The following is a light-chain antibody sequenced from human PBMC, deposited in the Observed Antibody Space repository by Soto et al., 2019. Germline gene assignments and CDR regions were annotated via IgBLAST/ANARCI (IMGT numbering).Light chain of an antibody. Sequence: QSVLTQPASVSGSPGQSITISCTGTSSDVGAYNYVSWYQQHAGKAPKLIIHEVTNRPSGVSHRFSGSKSGNTASLTISGLQAEEEADYYCSSYTGSTDYVFGTGTKVTVL. CDR1: SSDVGAYNY. CDR2: EVT. J-gene: IGLJ1*01. V-gene: IGLV2-14*01. CDR3: SSYTGSTDYV.